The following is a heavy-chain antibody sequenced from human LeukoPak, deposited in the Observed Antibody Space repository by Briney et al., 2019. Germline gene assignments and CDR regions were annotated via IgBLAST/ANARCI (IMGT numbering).Heavy chain of an antibody. D-gene: IGHD2-2*01. CDR1: GGSISSGDYY. CDR3: ARGEGYCSSTSCYGWFDP. Sequence: SQTLSLTCTVSGGSISSGDYYWSWIRQPPGKGLEWIGYIYYSGSTYYNPSLKSRVTISVDTSKNQFSLKLSSVTAADTAVYYCARGEGYCSSTSCYGWFDPWGQGTLVTVSS. CDR2: IYYSGST. J-gene: IGHJ5*02. V-gene: IGHV4-30-4*08.